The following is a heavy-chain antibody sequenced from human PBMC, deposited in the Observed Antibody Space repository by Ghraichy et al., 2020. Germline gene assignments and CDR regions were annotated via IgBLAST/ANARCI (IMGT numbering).Heavy chain of an antibody. V-gene: IGHV1-18*01. CDR2: ISGNNGNT. CDR1: GYTFTSYG. CDR3: VRDCTNGVCYTEHPTYYYYYGMDV. Sequence: ASVKVSCKASGYTFTSYGISWVRQAPGQGLEWMGWISGNNGNTNYAQKFQGRVTMTTDTSTSTAYMELRSLRSDDTAVYYCVRDCTNGVCYTEHPTYYYYYGMDVWGQGTTVTVSS. D-gene: IGHD2-8*01. J-gene: IGHJ6*02.